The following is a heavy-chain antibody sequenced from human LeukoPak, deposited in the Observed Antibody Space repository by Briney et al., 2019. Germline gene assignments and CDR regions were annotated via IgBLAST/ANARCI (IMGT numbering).Heavy chain of an antibody. D-gene: IGHD2-2*02. V-gene: IGHV3-21*01. Sequence: GGSLRLSCAASGFTFSSYSMNWVRQAPGKGLEWVSSISSSSSYIYYADSVKGRFTISRDNAKNSLYLQMNSLRAEDTAVYYCARDPLGYCSSTSCYTLDYWGQGTLVTVSS. CDR3: ARDPLGYCSSTSCYTLDY. CDR1: GFTFSSYS. CDR2: ISSSSSYI. J-gene: IGHJ4*02.